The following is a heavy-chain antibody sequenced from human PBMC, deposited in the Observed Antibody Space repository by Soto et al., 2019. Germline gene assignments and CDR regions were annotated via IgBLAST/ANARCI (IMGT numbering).Heavy chain of an antibody. J-gene: IGHJ3*02. CDR1: GGSISSYY. Sequence: SETLSLTCTVSGGSISSYYWSWIRQPPGKGLEWIGYIYYSGSTNYNPSVKSRVTISVDTSKNQFSLKLSSVTAADTAVYYCARGYCTNGVCYGAFDIWGQGTMVTVSS. D-gene: IGHD2-8*01. CDR2: IYYSGST. CDR3: ARGYCTNGVCYGAFDI. V-gene: IGHV4-59*08.